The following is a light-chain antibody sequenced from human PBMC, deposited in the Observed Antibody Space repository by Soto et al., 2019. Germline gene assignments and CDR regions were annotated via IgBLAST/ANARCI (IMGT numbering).Light chain of an antibody. CDR1: SSNIGAGYD. J-gene: IGLJ3*02. CDR2: GNN. Sequence: QSVLTQPPSVSGAPGQRVTISCTGSSSNIGAGYDVHWYQQLPGADPKLLICGNNIRPSGVPDRFSGSKSGTSASLAITGLQADDEADYYCQSYDSSLSGLWVFGGGTKVTVL. V-gene: IGLV1-40*01. CDR3: QSYDSSLSGLWV.